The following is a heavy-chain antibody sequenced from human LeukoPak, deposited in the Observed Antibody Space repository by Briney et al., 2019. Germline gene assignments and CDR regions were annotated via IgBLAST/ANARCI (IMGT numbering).Heavy chain of an antibody. J-gene: IGHJ6*02. CDR1: GGSISSYY. CDR3: ARNVYYDSSGYYYRFYYYGMDV. V-gene: IGHV4-59*01. Sequence: SETLSLTCTVSGGSISSYYWSLIRQPPGKGLEWIGYIYYSGSTNYNPSLKSRVTISVDTSKNQFSLKLSSVTAADTAVYYCARNVYYDSSGYYYRFYYYGMDVWGQGTTVTVSS. CDR2: IYYSGST. D-gene: IGHD3-22*01.